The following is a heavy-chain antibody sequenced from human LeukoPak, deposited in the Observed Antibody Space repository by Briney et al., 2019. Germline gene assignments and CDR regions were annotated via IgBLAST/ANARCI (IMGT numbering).Heavy chain of an antibody. CDR3: AKKIGSGYYYYYYGMDV. D-gene: IGHD3-10*01. CDR2: IRGSGGST. CDR1: GFTFSSYS. V-gene: IGHV3-23*01. J-gene: IGHJ6*02. Sequence: GGSLRLSCAASGFTFSSYSMNWVRQAPGKGLEWVSAIRGSGGSTYYADSVKGRFTISRGNSKNTLYLQMNSLRAEDTAVYYCAKKIGSGYYYYYYGMDVWGQGTTVTVSS.